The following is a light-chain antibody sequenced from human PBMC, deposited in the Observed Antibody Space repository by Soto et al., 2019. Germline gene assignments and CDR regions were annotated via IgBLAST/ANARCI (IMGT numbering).Light chain of an antibody. CDR1: SSDVGGYDY. Sequence: QSVLPQHASVSGSPGQSITISCTGTSSDVGGYDYVSWYQHYPGRAPKFLIYEVSYRPSGVSNRFSGSKSGNTASLTISGLQSEDEGDYYCSSFTTTNTYVFGSGTKVTVL. CDR2: EVS. J-gene: IGLJ1*01. CDR3: SSFTTTNTYV. V-gene: IGLV2-14*01.